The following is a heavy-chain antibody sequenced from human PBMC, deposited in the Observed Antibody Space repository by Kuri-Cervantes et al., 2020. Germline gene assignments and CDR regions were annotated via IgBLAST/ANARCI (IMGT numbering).Heavy chain of an antibody. CDR3: ARGEGANV. CDR2: IWYDGSNK. Sequence: GESLKISCAASGFTFSSYGMHWVRQAPGKGREWVAVIWYDGSNKYYADSVKGRFTISRDNSKNTLYLQMNSLRAEDTPVYYCARGEGANVWGQGTLVTVSS. CDR1: GFTFSSYG. D-gene: IGHD3-16*01. V-gene: IGHV3-33*01. J-gene: IGHJ4*02.